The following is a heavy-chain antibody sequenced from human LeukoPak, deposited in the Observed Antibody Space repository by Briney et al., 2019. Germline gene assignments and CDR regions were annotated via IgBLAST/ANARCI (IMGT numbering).Heavy chain of an antibody. J-gene: IGHJ6*02. V-gene: IGHV1-2*04. CDR1: GYTFTGYY. CDR3: ARDRQTHYYYYGMDV. CDR2: INPNSGDT. Sequence: ASVEVSCKASGYTFTGYYIHWVRQAPGQGLEWMGWINPNSGDTNYAQKFQGWVTMTRDTSNSTAYMELSRLTSDDTAVYYCARDRQTHYYYYGMDVWGQGTTVTVSS.